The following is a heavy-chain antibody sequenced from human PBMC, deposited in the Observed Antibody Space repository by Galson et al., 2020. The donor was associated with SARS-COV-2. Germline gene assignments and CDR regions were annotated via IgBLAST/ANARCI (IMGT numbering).Heavy chain of an antibody. Sequence: ESLKTPCKGSGYTFTSYLIGWVRQMPGKGLEWMGSIYPGDSDTRYSPSCQGQGTITADKSINTAYLHWTRLTASDTAMYYCAKSPTSGSSFVCDGFDVGRQG. J-gene: IGHJ3*01. V-gene: IGHV5-51*01. CDR3: AKSPTSGSSFVCDGFDV. CDR2: IYPGDSDT. CDR1: GYTFTSYL. D-gene: IGHD1-26*01.